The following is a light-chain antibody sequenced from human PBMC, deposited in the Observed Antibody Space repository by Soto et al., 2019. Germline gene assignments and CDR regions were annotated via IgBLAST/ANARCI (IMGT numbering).Light chain of an antibody. V-gene: IGKV3-11*01. Sequence: EIVLTQSPATLSLSPGERATLSCRASQSVSSYLAWYQQKPAQAPRLLIYDASNRATGIPARFSGSGSGTDFTLTISSLEPEDFAVYYCQQRSNWPMYTFGRGTKLEIK. J-gene: IGKJ2*01. CDR3: QQRSNWPMYT. CDR1: QSVSSY. CDR2: DAS.